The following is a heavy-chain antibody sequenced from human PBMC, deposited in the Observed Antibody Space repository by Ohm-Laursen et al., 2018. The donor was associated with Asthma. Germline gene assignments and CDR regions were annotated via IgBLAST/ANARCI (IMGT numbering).Heavy chain of an antibody. Sequence: SLRLSCTASGFTFSDYYMSWIRQAPGKGLEWVSSISSSSSYIYYADSVKGRFTISRDNAKNSLYLQMNSLRAQDTAVYYCAVRTTSAGFDVWGQGTTVTVSS. D-gene: IGHD1-1*01. J-gene: IGHJ6*02. CDR1: GFTFSDYY. V-gene: IGHV3-11*06. CDR3: AVRTTSAGFDV. CDR2: ISSSSSYI.